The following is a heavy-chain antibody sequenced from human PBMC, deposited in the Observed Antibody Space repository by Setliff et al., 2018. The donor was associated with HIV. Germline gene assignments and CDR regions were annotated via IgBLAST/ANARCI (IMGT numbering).Heavy chain of an antibody. Sequence: GGSLRLSCAASGFTFSSYNMNWVRQAPGKGLDWVSSISSSSSYIYYADSVKGRFTISRDNAKRSLYLRMNSLRAEDTAVYYCARSGSGWYEGGYYFDYWGQGTLVTVS. D-gene: IGHD6-19*01. CDR3: ARSGSGWYEGGYYFDY. CDR2: ISSSSSYI. CDR1: GFTFSSYN. J-gene: IGHJ4*02. V-gene: IGHV3-21*01.